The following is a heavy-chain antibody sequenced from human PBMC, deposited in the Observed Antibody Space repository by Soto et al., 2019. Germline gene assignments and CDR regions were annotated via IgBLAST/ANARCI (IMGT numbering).Heavy chain of an antibody. J-gene: IGHJ6*02. D-gene: IGHD6-13*01. Sequence: SETLSLTCTVSGGSISSYYWSWIRQPPGKGLEWIGYIYYSGSTNYNPSLKSRVTISVDTSKNQFSLKLSSVTAADTAVYYCARDIAAAGYYYYYGMDVWGQGTTVTVSS. V-gene: IGHV4-59*01. CDR2: IYYSGST. CDR3: ARDIAAAGYYYYYGMDV. CDR1: GGSISSYY.